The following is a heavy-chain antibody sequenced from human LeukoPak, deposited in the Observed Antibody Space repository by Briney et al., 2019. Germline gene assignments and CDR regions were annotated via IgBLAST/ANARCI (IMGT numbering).Heavy chain of an antibody. V-gene: IGHV3-7*01. CDR3: ARDQDAKYSSSSGDY. J-gene: IGHJ4*02. D-gene: IGHD6-6*01. Sequence: QTGGSLRLSCVVSGFTFSNYWMSRVRQAPGKGLEWVANIKQDESEKYYVDSVKGRFAISRDNAKNSLYLQMNSLRAEDTAVYYCARDQDAKYSSSSGDYWGQGTLVTVSS. CDR2: IKQDESEK. CDR1: GFTFSNYW.